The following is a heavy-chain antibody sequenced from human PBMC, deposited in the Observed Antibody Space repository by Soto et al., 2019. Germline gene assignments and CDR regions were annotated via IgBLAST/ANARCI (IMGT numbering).Heavy chain of an antibody. V-gene: IGHV4-31*11. CDR3: ARMAADYDILTGYHPNWFDP. CDR2: IYYSGST. CDR1: GGSFSGYY. J-gene: IGHJ5*02. Sequence: SETLSLTCAVYGGSFSGYYWSWIRQHPGKGLEWIGYIYYSGSTYYNPSLKSRVTISVDTSKNQFSLKLSSVTAADTAVYYCARMAADYDILTGYHPNWFDPWGQGTLVTVSS. D-gene: IGHD3-9*01.